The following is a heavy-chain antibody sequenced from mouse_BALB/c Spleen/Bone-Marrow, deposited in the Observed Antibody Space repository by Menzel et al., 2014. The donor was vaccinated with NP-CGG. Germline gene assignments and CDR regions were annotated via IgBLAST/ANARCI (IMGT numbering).Heavy chain of an antibody. J-gene: IGHJ4*01. V-gene: IGHV5-6-2*01. D-gene: IGHD2-14*01. CDR2: INSNGGTT. CDR3: ARQSRYEDYYAMDY. CDR1: GFTFSSYY. Sequence: DVHLVESGGGLVKLGGSLKLSCAASGFTFSSYYMSWVRQTPEKRLELVAAINSNGGTTYYPDTVKGRFTISRDNAKNTLYLQMSSLKSEDTALYYCARQSRYEDYYAMDYWGQGTSVTVSS.